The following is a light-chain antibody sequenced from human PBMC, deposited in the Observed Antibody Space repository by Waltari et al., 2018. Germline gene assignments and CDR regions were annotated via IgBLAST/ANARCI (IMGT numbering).Light chain of an antibody. CDR3: NSRDSSGNHYV. CDR1: RLRSHS. CDR2: GKN. V-gene: IGLV3-19*01. J-gene: IGLJ1*01. Sequence: SSERTQDPAASVALGQTVRITCQGGRLRSHSASWYQQKPGQAPVLVIYGKNNRPSGIPDRFSGSSSGNTASLTITGAQAEDEADYYCNSRDSSGNHYVFGTGTKVTVL.